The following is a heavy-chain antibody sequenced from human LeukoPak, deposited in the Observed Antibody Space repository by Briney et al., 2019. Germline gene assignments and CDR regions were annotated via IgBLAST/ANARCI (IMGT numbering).Heavy chain of an antibody. CDR1: GFTFSSYW. CDR2: INSDGSST. Sequence: GGSLRLSCAASGFTFSSYWMHWVRQAPGKGLVWVSRINSDGSSTSYADSVKGRFTISGDNAKNTLYLQMNSLRAEDTAVYYCARASTIGGGYDFDYWGQGTLVTVSS. D-gene: IGHD5-12*01. CDR3: ARASTIGGGYDFDY. V-gene: IGHV3-74*01. J-gene: IGHJ4*02.